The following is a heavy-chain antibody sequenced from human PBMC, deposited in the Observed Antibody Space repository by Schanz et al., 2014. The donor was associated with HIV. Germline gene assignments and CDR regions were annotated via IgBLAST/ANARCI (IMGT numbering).Heavy chain of an antibody. CDR2: ITDDGTT. CDR1: GGSFSGYV. CDR3: AGARVLRDLEWPPSYHHYGMHV. Sequence: QVRLQQWGAGLLKPSETLSLTCAVYGGSFSGYVWSWIRQAPGKGLEWIGEITDDGTTDYKSSLKSRVTISLDPSKNQFSLKLRSATDADVAVYYCAGARVLRDLEWPPSYHHYGMHVWGQGTTVIV. J-gene: IGHJ6*02. D-gene: IGHD3-3*01. V-gene: IGHV4-34*01.